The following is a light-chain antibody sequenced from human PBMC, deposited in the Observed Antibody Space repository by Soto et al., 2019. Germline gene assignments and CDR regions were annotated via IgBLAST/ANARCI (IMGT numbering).Light chain of an antibody. Sequence: QSVLTQPASVSGSPGQSITISCTGTSSDVGGYNYVSWYQHHPGKAPKLIIYDVSNQPSGVSNRFSGSKSGNTASLTISGLQPEDEADYYCSSYTTSNTRQIVFGTGTKATVL. CDR3: SSYTTSNTRQIV. V-gene: IGLV2-14*03. J-gene: IGLJ1*01. CDR2: DVS. CDR1: SSDVGGYNY.